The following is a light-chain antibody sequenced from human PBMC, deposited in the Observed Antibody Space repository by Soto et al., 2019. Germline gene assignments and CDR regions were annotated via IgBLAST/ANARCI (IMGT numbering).Light chain of an antibody. Sequence: DFQMTQSPSSLSASVGDRVTITCRASQSISIYLNWYQQRPGKAPKLLIYATSSLQSGVPSRFSGSGSGTDFTLTISSLQPEDFATYYCQQSYSALTWTFGQGTKVEIK. V-gene: IGKV1-39*01. J-gene: IGKJ1*01. CDR2: ATS. CDR1: QSISIY. CDR3: QQSYSALTWT.